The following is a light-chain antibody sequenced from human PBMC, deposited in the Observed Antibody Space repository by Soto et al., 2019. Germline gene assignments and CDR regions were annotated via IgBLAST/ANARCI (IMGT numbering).Light chain of an antibody. CDR1: QSVSSN. CDR3: QQYNNWPRT. Sequence: EIVMTQSPATLSVSPGERATLSCRASQSVSSNLAWYQQKPGQAPRLLIYGASTRATGIPARFSGSRSGTEFTLTISSLQSEYLAVYYCQQYNNWPRTFGQGTKVEIK. V-gene: IGKV3-15*01. CDR2: GAS. J-gene: IGKJ1*01.